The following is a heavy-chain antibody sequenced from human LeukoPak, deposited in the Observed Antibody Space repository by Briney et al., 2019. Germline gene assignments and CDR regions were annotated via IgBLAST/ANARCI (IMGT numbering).Heavy chain of an antibody. V-gene: IGHV1-2*02. D-gene: IGHD6-19*01. CDR3: ARGGYSSGWYSDQSMDY. CDR1: GYTFGGYY. CDR2: IDPSSGAT. J-gene: IGHJ4*02. Sequence: ASVKVSCKTFGYTFGGYYMHWVRQAPGQGLEYMGWIDPSSGATKFPQKFQGRVTMTRDTSISTAYMELSRLRSDDTAVYYCARGGYSSGWYSDQSMDYWGQGTLVTVSS.